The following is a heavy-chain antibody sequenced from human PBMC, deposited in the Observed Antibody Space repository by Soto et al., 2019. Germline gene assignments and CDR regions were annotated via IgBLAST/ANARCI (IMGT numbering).Heavy chain of an antibody. CDR1: GFIFSSYG. V-gene: IGHV3-30*18. CDR2: ISYDGSNK. Sequence: QVQLVESGGGVVQPGRSLRLSCAASGFIFSSYGMHWVRQAPGKGLEWVAVISYDGSNKYYADTVKGRFTISRDNSKNTLYLQMNSLRAEDTAMYYCAKGSTAMTYFDYWGQGTLVTVSS. D-gene: IGHD5-18*01. J-gene: IGHJ4*02. CDR3: AKGSTAMTYFDY.